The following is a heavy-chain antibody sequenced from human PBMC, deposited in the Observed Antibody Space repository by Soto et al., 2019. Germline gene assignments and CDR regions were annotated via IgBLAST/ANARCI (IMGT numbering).Heavy chain of an antibody. CDR1: GFTFDDYA. J-gene: IGHJ3*02. D-gene: IGHD4-17*01. CDR2: ISWNSGSI. Sequence: GGSLRLSCAASGFTFDDYAMHWVRQAPGKGLEWVSGISWNSGSIGYADSVKGRFTISRDNAKNSLYLQMNSLRAEDTALYYWAKDTRPDYGDYAFDIWGQGTMVTVSS. V-gene: IGHV3-9*01. CDR3: AKDTRPDYGDYAFDI.